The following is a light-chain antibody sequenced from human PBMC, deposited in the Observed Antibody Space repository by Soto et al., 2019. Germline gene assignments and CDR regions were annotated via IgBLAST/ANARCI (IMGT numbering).Light chain of an antibody. CDR3: LQYGSSPYT. CDR2: GAS. Sequence: EIVLTQSPGTLSLCLGERATLSCMASQSVSSSYLAWYQQKPGQAPRPLIYGASSRATGIQDRFSGSGSGKDFTLTISRLEPEDFAVYYCLQYGSSPYTFGQGTKLEIK. J-gene: IGKJ2*01. CDR1: QSVSSSY. V-gene: IGKV3-20*01.